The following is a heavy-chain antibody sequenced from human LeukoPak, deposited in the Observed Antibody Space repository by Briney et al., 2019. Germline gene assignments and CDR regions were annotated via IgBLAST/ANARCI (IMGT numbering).Heavy chain of an antibody. J-gene: IGHJ4*02. CDR2: IANNGNT. CDR3: ARGGAIGVDY. Sequence: GASVKVSCKVSGYTLTELSMHWVRQAPGQGLEWMGWIANNGNTNYAQHLQGRVTLTTDLTTSTAYMELGSPRSGDTGVYFCARGGAIGVDYWGQGTPVTVSS. D-gene: IGHD3-16*01. V-gene: IGHV1-18*01. CDR1: GYTLTELS.